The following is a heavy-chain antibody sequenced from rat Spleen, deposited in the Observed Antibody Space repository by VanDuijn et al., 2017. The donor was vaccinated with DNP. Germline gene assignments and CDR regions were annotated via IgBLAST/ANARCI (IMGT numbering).Heavy chain of an antibody. V-gene: IGHV5-25*01. CDR3: ARHNDFGGGRWDY. CDR2: ITTSGGST. J-gene: IGHJ2*01. CDR1: GFTFSHSD. D-gene: IGHD4-3*01. Sequence: EAQLVESGGGLVQPGRSMKLSCAASGFTFSHSDLAWVRQAPTQGLEWVASITTSGGSTYYRDSVKGRFTISRDNAKSTLYLQMTSLRSEDTATYYCARHNDFGGGRWDYWGQGVIVTVSS.